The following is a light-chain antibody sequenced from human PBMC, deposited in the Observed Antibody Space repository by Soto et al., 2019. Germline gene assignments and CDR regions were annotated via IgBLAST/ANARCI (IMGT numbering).Light chain of an antibody. J-gene: IGKJ4*01. V-gene: IGKV3-11*01. CDR3: QQRSDWPPLT. CDR1: QSIGPY. Sequence: EIVLTQSPDTLSLSPGERATLSCRASQSIGPYSAWYQQKPGQSPRLLVYDAVNRAAGAPDRFSGSGSGTDFTLTISSLEPEDSAVYLCQQRSDWPPLTFGGGTKVEI. CDR2: DAV.